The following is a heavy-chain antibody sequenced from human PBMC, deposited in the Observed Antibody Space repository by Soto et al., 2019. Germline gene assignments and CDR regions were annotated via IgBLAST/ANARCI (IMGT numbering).Heavy chain of an antibody. CDR2: ISRDGGTK. CDR3: TGEVASGY. J-gene: IGHJ4*02. CDR1: GFTVSSYG. V-gene: IGHV3-30*03. D-gene: IGHD2-8*02. Sequence: QVQLVESGGGVVQPGRSLRLSCAVSGFTVSSYGMHWVRQAPGKGLEWVAVISRDGGTKFYADSVKGRFTISKDNSRNTLFLKMNSLRGDDMAVYYCTGEVASGYWGQGTLVIVSS.